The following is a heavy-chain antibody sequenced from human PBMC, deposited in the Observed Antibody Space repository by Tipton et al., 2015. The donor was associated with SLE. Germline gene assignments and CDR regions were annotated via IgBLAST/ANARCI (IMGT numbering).Heavy chain of an antibody. CDR3: ARESEGFDS. CDR1: GDSISRNSYY. CDR2: VLSSGGT. J-gene: IGHJ4*02. Sequence: TLSLTCTVSGDSISRNSYYWSWIRQPAGKGLEWIGRVLSSGGTYYNPSLGSRVAMSVDTSKNQFSLKLTSVTAADTAVYYRARESEGFDSWGQGTLVTVSS. V-gene: IGHV4-61*02.